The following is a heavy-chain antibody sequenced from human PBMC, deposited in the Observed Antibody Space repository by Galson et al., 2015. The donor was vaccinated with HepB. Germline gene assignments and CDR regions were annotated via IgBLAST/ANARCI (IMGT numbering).Heavy chain of an antibody. J-gene: IGHJ6*03. D-gene: IGHD3-3*01. CDR3: ASSRTYYDFWSGYSPYYYYYMDV. CDR2: IIPIFGTA. CDR1: GGTFSSYA. Sequence: SCKASGGTFSSYAISWVRQAPGQGLEWMGGIIPIFGTANYAQKFQGRVTITADESTSTAYMELSSLRSEDTAVYYCASSRTYYDFWSGYSPYYYYYMDVWGKGTTVTVSS. V-gene: IGHV1-69*01.